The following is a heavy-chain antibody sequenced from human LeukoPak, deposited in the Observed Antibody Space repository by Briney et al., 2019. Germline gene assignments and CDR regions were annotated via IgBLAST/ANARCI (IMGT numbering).Heavy chain of an antibody. CDR1: GFTFSSYG. D-gene: IGHD6-19*01. Sequence: GGSLRLSCAASGFTFSSYGVTWVRQAPGKGLEWVSYISSSSSTIYYADSVKGRFTISRDNAKNSLYLQMNSLRAEDTAVYYCARERGSSGWYKAFDIWGQGTMVTVSS. CDR3: ARERGSSGWYKAFDI. CDR2: ISSSSSTI. J-gene: IGHJ3*02. V-gene: IGHV3-48*01.